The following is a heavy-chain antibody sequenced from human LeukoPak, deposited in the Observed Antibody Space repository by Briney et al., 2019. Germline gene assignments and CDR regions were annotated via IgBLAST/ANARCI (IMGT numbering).Heavy chain of an antibody. Sequence: GGSLRLSCAASGFTFSSYSMNWVRQAPGKGLEWVSSISSSSSYIYYADSVKGRFTTSRDNAKNSLYLQMNSLRAEDTAVYYCARDYSSSWGAGEFDPWGQGTLVTVSS. CDR1: GFTFSSYS. D-gene: IGHD6-13*01. CDR3: ARDYSSSWGAGEFDP. J-gene: IGHJ5*02. CDR2: ISSSSSYI. V-gene: IGHV3-21*01.